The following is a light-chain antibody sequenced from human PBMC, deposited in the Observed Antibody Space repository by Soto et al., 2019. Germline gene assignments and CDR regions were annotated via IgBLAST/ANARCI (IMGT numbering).Light chain of an antibody. J-gene: IGKJ5*01. CDR3: QQYSDWPPPIT. CDR2: GAS. V-gene: IGKV3-15*01. Sequence: EIVMTQSPATLSVSPGERATLSCRASQSVSSNLAWYQQKPGQAPSLLIYGASIRATDIPARFSGSGSGTEFTLTISSLQSEDFVIYYCQQYSDWPPPITFGQGTRLEIK. CDR1: QSVSSN.